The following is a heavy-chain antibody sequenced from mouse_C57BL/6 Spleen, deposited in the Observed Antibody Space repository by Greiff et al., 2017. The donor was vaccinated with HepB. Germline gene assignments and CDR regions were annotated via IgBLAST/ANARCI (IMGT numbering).Heavy chain of an antibody. V-gene: IGHV5-17*01. J-gene: IGHJ1*03. CDR1: GFTFSDYG. CDR3: ASNSALYWYFDV. D-gene: IGHD1-3*01. Sequence: EVKLMESGGGLVKPGGSLKLSCAASGFTFSDYGMHWVRQAPEKGLEWVAYISSGSSTIYYADTVKGRFTISRDNAKNTLFLQMTSLRSEDTAMYYCASNSALYWYFDVWGTGTTVTVSS. CDR2: ISSGSSTI.